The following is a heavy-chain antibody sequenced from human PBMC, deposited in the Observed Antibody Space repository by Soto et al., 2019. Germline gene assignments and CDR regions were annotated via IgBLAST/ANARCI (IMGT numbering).Heavy chain of an antibody. CDR2: ISGSGGST. CDR1: GFTFSSYA. J-gene: IGHJ4*02. V-gene: IGHV3-23*01. CDR3: AKRGSDRGGYTSGNPFYFDY. D-gene: IGHD5-12*01. Sequence: EVQLLESGGGLVQPGGSQRLSCAASGFTFSSYALTWVRQAPGKGLEWVSVISGSGGSTYYADAVKGRFTISRDNSKNTLYLQMSSLRAEDTAVYYCAKRGSDRGGYTSGNPFYFDYWGQGTLVTVSS.